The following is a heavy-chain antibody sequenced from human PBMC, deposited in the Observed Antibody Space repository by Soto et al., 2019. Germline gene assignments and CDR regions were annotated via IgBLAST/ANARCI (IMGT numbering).Heavy chain of an antibody. J-gene: IGHJ5*02. V-gene: IGHV4-31*03. CDR1: GGSISSGGYY. CDR2: IYYSGST. Sequence: SETLSLTCTVSGGSISSGGYYWSWIRQHPGKGLEWIGYIYYSGSTYYNPSLKSRVTISVDTSKNQFSLKLSSVTAADTAVYYCAREGYCSSTSCPFDPWGQGTLVTVSS. CDR3: AREGYCSSTSCPFDP. D-gene: IGHD2-2*01.